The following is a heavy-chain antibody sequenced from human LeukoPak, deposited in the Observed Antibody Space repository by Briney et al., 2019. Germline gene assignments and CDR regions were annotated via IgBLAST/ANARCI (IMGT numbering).Heavy chain of an antibody. CDR3: ARDIVEMATNAISGDLHWFDP. V-gene: IGHV1-69*13. CDR1: GGTFSSYG. D-gene: IGHD5-24*01. Sequence: ASVKVSCKASGGTFSSYGISWVRQAPGQGLEWMGGIIPIFGTANYAQKFQGRVTITADESTSTAYMELSSLRSEDTAVYYCARDIVEMATNAISGDLHWFDPWGQGTLVTVSS. CDR2: IIPIFGTA. J-gene: IGHJ5*02.